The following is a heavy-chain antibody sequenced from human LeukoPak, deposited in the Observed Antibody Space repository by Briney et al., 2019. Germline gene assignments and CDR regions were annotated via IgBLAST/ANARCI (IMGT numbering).Heavy chain of an antibody. Sequence: GGSLRPSCAASGFTFSSYWMHWVRQAPGKGLVWVSRINSDGSSTGYADSVKGRFTISRDNAKNTLYLQMNSLRAEDTAVYYCARDHGDYAFDYWGQGTLVTVSS. CDR3: ARDHGDYAFDY. J-gene: IGHJ4*02. CDR1: GFTFSSYW. D-gene: IGHD4-17*01. CDR2: INSDGSST. V-gene: IGHV3-74*01.